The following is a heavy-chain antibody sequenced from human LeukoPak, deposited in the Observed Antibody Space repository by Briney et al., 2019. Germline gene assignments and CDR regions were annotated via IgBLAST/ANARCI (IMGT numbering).Heavy chain of an antibody. CDR3: ARGSPLSSMIVVVDDAFDI. D-gene: IGHD3-22*01. Sequence: NSSETLSLTCTVSGGSISSYYWSWIRQPPGKGLEWIGYIYYSGSTNYNPSLKSRVTISVDTSKNQFSLKLNSVTAADTAVYYCARGSPLSSMIVVVDDAFDIWGQGTMVTVSS. V-gene: IGHV4-59*12. J-gene: IGHJ3*02. CDR2: IYYSGST. CDR1: GGSISSYY.